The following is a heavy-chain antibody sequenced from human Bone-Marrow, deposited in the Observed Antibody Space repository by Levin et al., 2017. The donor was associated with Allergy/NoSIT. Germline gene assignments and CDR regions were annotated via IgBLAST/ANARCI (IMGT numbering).Heavy chain of an antibody. V-gene: IGHV1-69*13. CDR3: ARGGDKRDGYSLFDY. D-gene: IGHD5-24*01. J-gene: IGHJ4*02. CDR2: IIPIFGTA. Sequence: SVKVSCKASGGTFSSYAISWVRQAPGQGLEWMGGIIPIFGTANYAQKFQGRVTITADESTSTAYMELSSLRSEDTAVYYCARGGDKRDGYSLFDYWGQGTLVTVSS. CDR1: GGTFSSYA.